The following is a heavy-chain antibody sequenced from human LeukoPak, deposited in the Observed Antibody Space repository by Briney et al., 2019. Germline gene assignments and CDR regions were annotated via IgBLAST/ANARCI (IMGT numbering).Heavy chain of an antibody. V-gene: IGHV3-53*01. CDR1: GFTFSSYA. CDR3: ARRAGAYSHPYDY. Sequence: PGGSLRLSCAASGFTFSSYAMSWVRQAPGKGLEWVSFIYSDNTHYSDSVKGRFIISRDNSKNTLYLQMNSLRAEDTAVYYCARRAGAYSHPYDYWGQGTLVTVSS. J-gene: IGHJ4*02. D-gene: IGHD4/OR15-4a*01. CDR2: IYSDNT.